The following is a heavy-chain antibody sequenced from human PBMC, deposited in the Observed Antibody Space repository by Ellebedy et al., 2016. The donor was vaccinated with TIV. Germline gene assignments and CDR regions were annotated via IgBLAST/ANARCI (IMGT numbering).Heavy chain of an antibody. J-gene: IGHJ6*02. Sequence: GESLKISCEASGYSFASYWIGWVRQMPGKGLEWMGIVYPGDSHTRYSTSFQGQVTISADTSINTAYLQWSSLRASDTAIYYCVRHGGHYYYGMDVWGQGTTVTVSS. V-gene: IGHV5-51*01. D-gene: IGHD3-16*01. CDR1: GYSFASYW. CDR3: VRHGGHYYYGMDV. CDR2: VYPGDSHT.